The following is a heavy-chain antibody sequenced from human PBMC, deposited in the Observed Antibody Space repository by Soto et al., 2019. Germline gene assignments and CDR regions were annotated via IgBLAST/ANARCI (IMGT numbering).Heavy chain of an antibody. CDR3: ARVASSVTTSYLDR. J-gene: IGHJ2*01. Sequence: QVQVVQSGAEVKKPGASVKVSCKASGYTFTSYAMHWVRQAPGQRLEWMGWINPGNGNTKNSQKFQGRVTITRDTVASTASIELSSLISEDTAVYYCARVASSVTTSYLDRWGRGHLVTVSS. CDR1: GYTFTSYA. CDR2: INPGNGNT. V-gene: IGHV1-3*01. D-gene: IGHD4-17*01.